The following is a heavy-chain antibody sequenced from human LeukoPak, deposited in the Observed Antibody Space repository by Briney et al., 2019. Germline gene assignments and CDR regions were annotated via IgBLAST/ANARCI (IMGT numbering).Heavy chain of an antibody. CDR2: IYYSGST. D-gene: IGHD3-3*01. CDR3: ARHGVVIYRNWFDP. CDR1: GGSISSSSYY. Sequence: NPSETLSLTCTVSGGSISSSSYYWGWIRQPPGKGLEWIGSIYYSGSTYYNPSLKSRVTISVDTSKNQFSLKLSSVTAADTAVYYCARHGVVIYRNWFDPWGQGTLVTVSS. V-gene: IGHV4-39*01. J-gene: IGHJ5*02.